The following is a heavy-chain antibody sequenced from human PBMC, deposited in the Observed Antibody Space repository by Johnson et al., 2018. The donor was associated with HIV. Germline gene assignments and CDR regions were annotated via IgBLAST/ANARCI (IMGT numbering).Heavy chain of an antibody. CDR3: AKSAASAGGDDAFDI. Sequence: QVQLVESGGGVVQPGGSLRLSCAASGFTFSSNGMHWVRQAPGKGLEWVAFIRYDASNKYSADSVKGRFTISRDNSKNTLFLQMNSLRDEDTAVYYCAKSAASAGGDDAFDIWGQGTMVTVSS. J-gene: IGHJ3*02. CDR1: GFTFSSNG. CDR2: IRYDASNK. V-gene: IGHV3-30*02. D-gene: IGHD3-16*01.